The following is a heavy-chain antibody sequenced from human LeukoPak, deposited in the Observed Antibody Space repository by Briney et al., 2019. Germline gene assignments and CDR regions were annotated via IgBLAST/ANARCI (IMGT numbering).Heavy chain of an antibody. Sequence: GASVKVSCKASGYTFTGYYMHWVRQAPGQGLEWMGWIGTYNGNPDYAQNLQGRVTMTTDTSTSTAYMELRNLKSDDTAVYYCAREDPGGAFDVWGRGTMVTVSS. CDR1: GYTFTGYY. J-gene: IGHJ3*01. V-gene: IGHV1-18*04. D-gene: IGHD3-16*01. CDR2: IGTYNGNP. CDR3: AREDPGGAFDV.